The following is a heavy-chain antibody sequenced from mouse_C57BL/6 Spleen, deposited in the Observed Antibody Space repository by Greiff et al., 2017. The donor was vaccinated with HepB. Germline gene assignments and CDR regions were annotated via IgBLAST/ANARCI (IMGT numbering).Heavy chain of an antibody. CDR2: FHPYNDDT. J-gene: IGHJ3*01. CDR3: ARRADDYDVGFAY. V-gene: IGHV1-47*01. D-gene: IGHD2-4*01. Sequence: QVQLKESGAELVKPGASVKMSCKASGYTFTTYPIEWMKQNHGKSLEWIGNFHPYNDDTKYNEKFKGKATLTVEKSSSTVYLELSRLTSDDSAVYYCARRADDYDVGFAYWGQGTLVTVSA. CDR1: GYTFTTYP.